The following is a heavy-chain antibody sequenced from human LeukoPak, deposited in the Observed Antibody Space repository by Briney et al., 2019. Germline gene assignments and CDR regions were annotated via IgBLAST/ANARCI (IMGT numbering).Heavy chain of an antibody. J-gene: IGHJ4*02. CDR1: GYSISSGYY. V-gene: IGHV4-38-2*01. D-gene: IGHD6-19*01. CDR3: ARVAAVAVKYYFDY. CDR2: IYHSGST. Sequence: SETLSLTCAVSGYSISSGYYWGWIRQPPGKGLEWIGSIYHSGSTHYNPSLKSRDTISVDSSKNQFSLKLTSVTAADTAVYYWARVAAVAVKYYFDYWGQGTLVIVSS.